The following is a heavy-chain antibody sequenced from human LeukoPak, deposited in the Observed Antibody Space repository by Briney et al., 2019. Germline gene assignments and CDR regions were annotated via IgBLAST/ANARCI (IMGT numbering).Heavy chain of an antibody. V-gene: IGHV4-39*01. CDR3: ARNLYPSGYYYDMDV. CDR2: IHSSGST. Sequence: SETLSLTCTVSGGSISSSSYYWGWIRQPPGKGLEWIGSIHSSGSTYYNPSLKSRVTISVDTSKNQFSLRLSSVTAADTAVYYCARNLYPSGYYYDMDVWGKGTTVTVSS. D-gene: IGHD2-8*01. CDR1: GGSISSSSYY. J-gene: IGHJ6*03.